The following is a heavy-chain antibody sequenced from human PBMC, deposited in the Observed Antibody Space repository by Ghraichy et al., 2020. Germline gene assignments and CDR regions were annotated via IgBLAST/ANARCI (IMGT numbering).Heavy chain of an antibody. CDR2: ISPYNGDT. Sequence: ASVKVSCKASGYTFIDYGITWVRQAPGQGLEWMGWISPYNGDTNSAQKLQGRITMTTDTSTNTASMVLRGLRSDDTAVYYCARGCSGGPCYRDYYYYYAMDVWGQGTTVTVSS. J-gene: IGHJ6*02. D-gene: IGHD2-15*01. CDR1: GYTFIDYG. V-gene: IGHV1-18*01. CDR3: ARGCSGGPCYRDYYYYYAMDV.